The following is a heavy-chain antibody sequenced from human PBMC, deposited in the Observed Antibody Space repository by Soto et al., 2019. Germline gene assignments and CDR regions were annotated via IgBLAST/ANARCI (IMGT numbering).Heavy chain of an antibody. CDR2: IYYSGST. CDR1: GGSISSYY. D-gene: IGHD4-17*01. Sequence: PSETLSLTCTVSGGSISSYYWSWIRQPPGKGLEWIGYIYYSGSTNYNPSLKSRVTISVDTSKNQFSLKLSSVTAADTAVYYCARQARAYGDYDYWGQGTLVTVSS. V-gene: IGHV4-59*01. CDR3: ARQARAYGDYDY. J-gene: IGHJ4*02.